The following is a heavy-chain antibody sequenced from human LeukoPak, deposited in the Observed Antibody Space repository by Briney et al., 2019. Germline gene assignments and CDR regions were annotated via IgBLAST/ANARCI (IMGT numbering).Heavy chain of an antibody. CDR3: AKQTYYYDSSGYYHPDAIDI. V-gene: IGHV3-23*01. Sequence: GGSLRLSCAASGFTFSSYAMSWVRQAPGKGLEWVSAISGSGGSTYYADSVKGRFTISRDNSKNTLYLQMNSLRAEDAAVYYCAKQTYYYDSSGYYHPDAIDIWGQGTMVTVSS. CDR2: ISGSGGST. CDR1: GFTFSSYA. D-gene: IGHD3-22*01. J-gene: IGHJ3*02.